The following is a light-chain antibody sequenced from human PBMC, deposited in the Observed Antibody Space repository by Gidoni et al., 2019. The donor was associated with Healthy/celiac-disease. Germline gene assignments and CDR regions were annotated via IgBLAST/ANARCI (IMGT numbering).Light chain of an antibody. V-gene: IGKV1-33*01. CDR1: QDSSNY. J-gene: IGKJ2*01. CDR3: QQYDNRPPHQYT. CDR2: DAS. Sequence: DIQMTQSPSSLSASVGDRVTIPCQPSQDSSNYLNWYQQKPGKAPKLLIYDASNLETGVPARFRGSGSGTDFTFTISSMQLEDIATYYCQQYDNRPPHQYTFGQGTKLEIK.